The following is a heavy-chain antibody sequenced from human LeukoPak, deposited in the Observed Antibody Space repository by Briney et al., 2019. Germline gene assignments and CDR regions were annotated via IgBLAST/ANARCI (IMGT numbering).Heavy chain of an antibody. V-gene: IGHV3-30*04. CDR3: AKDQYFVTGYYSHMDV. D-gene: IGHD2-21*02. CDR1: GFTFSSYA. Sequence: GGSLRLSCAASGFTFSSYAMHWVREARGKGLEWVAVISYDGSNKYYADSVKGRFTVSRDNSKNTLYLQMNSLRAEDTAVYYCAKDQYFVTGYYSHMDVWGKGTTVTISS. J-gene: IGHJ6*03. CDR2: ISYDGSNK.